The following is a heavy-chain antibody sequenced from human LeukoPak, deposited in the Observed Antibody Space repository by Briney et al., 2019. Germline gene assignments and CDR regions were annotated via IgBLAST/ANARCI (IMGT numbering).Heavy chain of an antibody. CDR1: GGSFSDYY. CDR2: INHSGST. V-gene: IGHV4-34*01. J-gene: IGHJ6*03. D-gene: IGHD6-13*01. CDR3: ASTLRASSSSRATYCYYHYMDV. Sequence: SETLSLTCGVYGGSFSDYYWSWIRQPPGKGLEWIGEINHSGSTNYNPSLKSRVTISVDTSKNQFSLKLRSVTAADTAVYYCASTLRASSSSRATYCYYHYMDVWGKGTTVTVSS.